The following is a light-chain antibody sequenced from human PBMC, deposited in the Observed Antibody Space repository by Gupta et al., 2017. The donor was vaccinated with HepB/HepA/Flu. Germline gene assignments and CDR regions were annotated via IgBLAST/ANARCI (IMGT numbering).Light chain of an antibody. CDR3: HQYGASPRT. CDR2: GAS. CDR1: QSLSGSL. Sequence: EIVLTQSPGTLSLSPGERATLSCRASQSLSGSLLAWYQQKPGQAPRLLIYGASSRANGIPDRFTGSGSGTDFTLTINRLEPEDFAVYFCHQYGASPRTFGQGTTVEIK. V-gene: IGKV3-20*01. J-gene: IGKJ1*01.